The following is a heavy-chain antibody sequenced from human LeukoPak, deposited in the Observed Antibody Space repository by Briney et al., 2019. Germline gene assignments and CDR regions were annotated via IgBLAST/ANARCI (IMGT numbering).Heavy chain of an antibody. J-gene: IGHJ3*02. CDR2: IYYSGST. CDR3: ASYFDYASAFDI. Sequence: SETLSLTCTVSGGSISSYYWSWIRQPAGKGLEWIGYIYYSGSTYYNPSLKSRVTISVDTSKNQFSLKLSSVTAADTAVYYCASYFDYASAFDIWGQGTMVTVSS. CDR1: GGSISSYY. D-gene: IGHD3-9*01. V-gene: IGHV4-59*06.